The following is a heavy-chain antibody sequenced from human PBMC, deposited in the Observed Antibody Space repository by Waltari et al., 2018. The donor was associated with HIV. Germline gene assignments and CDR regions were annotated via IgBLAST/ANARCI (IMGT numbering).Heavy chain of an antibody. J-gene: IGHJ6*02. V-gene: IGHV3-7*01. CDR2: INQDATKK. Sequence: EALLVQWGGGVVRPGGALRLACEGPTFWFSLYWRVWVRQASGKGLEWVANINQDATKKNYADAGKGRFSVSRDNGKYSVFLEMNRLRVQDTAVYFCARGDQWGLFMDSYYGLDVWGRGTTVIVSS. CDR3: ARGDQWGLFMDSYYGLDV. D-gene: IGHD1-26*01. CDR1: TFWFSLYW.